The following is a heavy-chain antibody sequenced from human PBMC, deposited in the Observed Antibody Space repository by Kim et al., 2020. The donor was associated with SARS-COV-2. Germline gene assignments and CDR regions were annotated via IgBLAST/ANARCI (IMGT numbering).Heavy chain of an antibody. CDR2: INHSGRT. J-gene: IGHJ4*02. V-gene: IGHV4-34*01. CDR3: ARRLSNTSGWGSHYGDL. D-gene: IGHD3-10*01. CDR1: GGSFSGYY. Sequence: SETLSLTCAVYGGSFSGYYWSWIRQPPGKGLEWIGEINHSGRTNYNPSLKSRVTISVNTSKNQFSLKLTSVTAADTAVYYCARRLSNTSGWGSHYGDLWGKGIMVNVSS.